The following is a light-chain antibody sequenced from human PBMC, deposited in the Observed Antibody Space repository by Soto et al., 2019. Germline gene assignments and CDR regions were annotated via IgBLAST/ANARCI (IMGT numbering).Light chain of an antibody. CDR2: ATS. V-gene: IGKV3-20*01. CDR1: QSLSNRY. CDR3: HHYDNSPPFP. J-gene: IGKJ3*01. Sequence: EILLTQSPGTLSLSPGERAILSCRASQSLSNRYLAWYQQMPGRAPRLLIHATSSRAAVIPDRFSGSGSGTDFTLTINRLEPEDFAVYYCHHYDNSPPFPFGPGTRVDI.